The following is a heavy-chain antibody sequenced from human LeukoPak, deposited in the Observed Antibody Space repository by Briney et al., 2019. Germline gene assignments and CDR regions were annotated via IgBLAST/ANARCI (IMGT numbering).Heavy chain of an antibody. CDR3: ARLAGASTLFDY. CDR2: IYYSGST. V-gene: IGHV4-4*02. D-gene: IGHD7-27*01. Sequence: PSGTLSLTCAVSGGSIISGNWWSWVRQPPGKGLEWIGSIYYSGSTYYNPSLKSRVTISVDTSKNQFSLKLSSVTAADTAVYYCARLAGASTLFDYWGQGTLVTVSS. CDR1: GGSIISGNW. J-gene: IGHJ4*02.